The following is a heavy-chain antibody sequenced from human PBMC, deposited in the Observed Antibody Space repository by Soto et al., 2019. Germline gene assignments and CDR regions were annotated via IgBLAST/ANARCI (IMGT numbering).Heavy chain of an antibody. CDR1: GGTFSRYT. CDR2: IIPILGIA. Sequence: QVQLVQSGAEVKKPGSSVKVSCKASGGTFSRYTISWVRQAPGQGLEWMGRIIPILGIANYAQKFQGRVTITADKSTSTAYMELSSLRSDDTAVYYCARDGYYDSSGYPSGYWGQGTLVTVSS. J-gene: IGHJ4*02. CDR3: ARDGYYDSSGYPSGY. V-gene: IGHV1-69*08. D-gene: IGHD3-22*01.